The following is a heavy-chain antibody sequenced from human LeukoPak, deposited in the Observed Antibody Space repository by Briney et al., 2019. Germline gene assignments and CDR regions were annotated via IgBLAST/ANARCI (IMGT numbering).Heavy chain of an antibody. Sequence: GASVKVSCKASGCTFTGYYMHWVRQAPGQGLEWMGWINPNSGGTNYAQKFQSRVTMTRDTSISTAYMELSRLRSDDTAVYYCARDPTLLWFGELLSYYYYYGMDVWGQGTTVTVSS. V-gene: IGHV1-2*02. J-gene: IGHJ6*02. CDR3: ARDPTLLWFGELLSYYYYYGMDV. D-gene: IGHD3-10*01. CDR1: GCTFTGYY. CDR2: INPNSGGT.